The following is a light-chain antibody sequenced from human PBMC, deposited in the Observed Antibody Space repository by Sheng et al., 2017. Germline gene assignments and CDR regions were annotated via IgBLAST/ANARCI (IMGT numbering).Light chain of an antibody. J-gene: IGKJ1*01. CDR2: RAS. Sequence: DIQMTQSPSTLSASIGDRVTITCRASQSISSWLAWYQQKPGKAPKLLIYRASGLQSGVPSRFRGSGSGTEFTLTISSLQPDDFASYHCQQYKTYPWTFGQGTKVEIK. CDR3: QQYKTYPWT. CDR1: QSISSW. V-gene: IGKV1-5*03.